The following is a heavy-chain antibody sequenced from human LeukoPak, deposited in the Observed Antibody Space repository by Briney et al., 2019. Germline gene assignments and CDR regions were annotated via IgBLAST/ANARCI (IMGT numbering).Heavy chain of an antibody. V-gene: IGHV3-66*01. CDR2: MHRGGST. J-gene: IGHJ4*02. Sequence: GGSLRLSCAASGFTVSNNYMSWVRQAPGKGLEWVSVMHRGGSTYYADSVQGRFTMSRDNSKNTLYLQMNSLRAEDTAVYYCARDGGAAAGYWGQGTLVTVSS. CDR1: GFTVSNNY. CDR3: ARDGGAAAGY. D-gene: IGHD6-13*01.